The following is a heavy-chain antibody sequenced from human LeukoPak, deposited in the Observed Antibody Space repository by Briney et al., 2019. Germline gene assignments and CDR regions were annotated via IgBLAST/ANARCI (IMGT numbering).Heavy chain of an antibody. V-gene: IGHV3-23*01. CDR3: AKTMVRGVIIPPFDY. CDR2: ISGSGGST. CDR1: GFTFSSYA. D-gene: IGHD3-10*01. J-gene: IGHJ4*02. Sequence: PGGSLRLSCAASGFTFSSYAMSWVRQAPGKGLEWVSAISGSGGSTYYADSVKGRFTISRDNSKNTLYLQMNSLRAEDTAVYYCAKTMVRGVIIPPFDYWGQGTLVTVSS.